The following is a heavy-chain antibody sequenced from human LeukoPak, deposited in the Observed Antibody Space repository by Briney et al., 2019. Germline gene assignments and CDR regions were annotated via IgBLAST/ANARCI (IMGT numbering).Heavy chain of an antibody. CDR1: GFTFSSYA. J-gene: IGHJ4*02. V-gene: IGHV3-30*01. D-gene: IGHD3-10*01. CDR3: ARDSTYYYGSGSSGPDYFDY. CDR2: ISYDGGNT. Sequence: GGSLRLSCAASGFTFSSYAMHWVRQAPGKGLEWVAVISYDGGNTYYADSVKGRFTISRDNSKNTLYLQLNSLRAEDTAVYYCARDSTYYYGSGSSGPDYFDYWGQGTLVTVSS.